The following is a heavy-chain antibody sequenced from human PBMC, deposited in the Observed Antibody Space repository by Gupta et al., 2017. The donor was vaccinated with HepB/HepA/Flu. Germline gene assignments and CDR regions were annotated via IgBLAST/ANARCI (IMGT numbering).Heavy chain of an antibody. CDR2: IYYSGST. Sequence: QVQLQESGPGLVKPSQTLSLTCTVSGGSISSGDYYWSWIRQPPGKGLEWIGYIYYSGSTYYNPSLKSRVTISVDTSKNQFSLKLSSVTAADTAVYYCARGLGSLDILTGYYIYYYGMDVWGQGTTVTVSS. V-gene: IGHV4-30-4*01. J-gene: IGHJ6*02. D-gene: IGHD3-9*01. CDR3: ARGLGSLDILTGYYIYYYGMDV. CDR1: GGSISSGDYY.